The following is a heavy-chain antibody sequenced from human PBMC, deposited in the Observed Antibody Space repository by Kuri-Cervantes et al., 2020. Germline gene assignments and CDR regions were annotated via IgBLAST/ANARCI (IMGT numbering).Heavy chain of an antibody. V-gene: IGHV1-3*01. CDR2: INADNGHT. J-gene: IGHJ3*02. Sequence: ASVKVSCKASGYTFTTYSIHWVRQAPGQRLEWMGWINADNGHTKYSQKFQGRVTITRDTSASTAYMELSSLRSEDTAVYYCAITQQRNNAFDIWGQGTVVTVSS. CDR3: AITQQRNNAFDI. CDR1: GYTFTTYS. D-gene: IGHD6-25*01.